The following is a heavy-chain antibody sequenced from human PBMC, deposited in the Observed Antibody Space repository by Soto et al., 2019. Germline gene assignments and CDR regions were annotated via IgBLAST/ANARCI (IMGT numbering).Heavy chain of an antibody. CDR1: GFTFSSYW. Sequence: LSCAASGFTFSSYWMHWVRQAPGKGLEWVSTVYNSGDITHYADSVKGRFTISRDNSKNTLFLQMTSLRVEDTALYYCLADPNWFDRWGQGTMVTVSS. J-gene: IGHJ5*02. CDR2: VYNSGDIT. V-gene: IGHV3-23*01. CDR3: LADPNWFDR.